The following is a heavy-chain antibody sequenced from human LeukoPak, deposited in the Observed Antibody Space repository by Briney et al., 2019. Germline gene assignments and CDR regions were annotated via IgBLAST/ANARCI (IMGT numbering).Heavy chain of an antibody. CDR2: ISYDGSNK. J-gene: IGHJ6*02. Sequence: GGSLRLSCAASGFTFSSYGMHWVRQAPGKGLEWVAVISYDGSNKYYADSVKGRFTISRDNSKNTLYLQMNSLRAEDTAVYYCAKSYSSGWGENYYGMDVWGQGTTVTVSS. D-gene: IGHD6-19*01. V-gene: IGHV3-30*18. CDR1: GFTFSSYG. CDR3: AKSYSSGWGENYYGMDV.